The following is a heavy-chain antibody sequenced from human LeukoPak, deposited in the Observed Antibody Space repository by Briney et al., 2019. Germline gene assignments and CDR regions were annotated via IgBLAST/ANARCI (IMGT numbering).Heavy chain of an antibody. J-gene: IGHJ3*01. CDR2: TFYTGRT. CDR3: ARRRHNFDFYDV. V-gene: IGHV4-39*01. Sequence: PSQTLSLTCTVSGDFIISKSYYWGWVRLPPEKRLEWIGATFYTGRTFYSPSLKSRVTISVDTSKNEFSLDLSSATAADTAVYYCARRRHNFDFYDVWGQGTRVTVSS. CDR1: GDFIISKSYY. D-gene: IGHD3/OR15-3a*01.